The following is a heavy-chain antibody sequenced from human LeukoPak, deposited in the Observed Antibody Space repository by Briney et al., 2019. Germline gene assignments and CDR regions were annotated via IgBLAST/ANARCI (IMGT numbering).Heavy chain of an antibody. D-gene: IGHD3-3*01. V-gene: IGHV4-61*02. Sequence: SQTLSLTCTVSGGSISSGSYYWSWIRQPAGKGLEWIGRIYTSGSTNYNPSLKSRVTISVDTSKNQFSLKLSSVTAADTAVYYCARVSFWSGYIDDWGQGTLVTVSS. CDR1: GGSISSGSYY. CDR2: IYTSGST. CDR3: ARVSFWSGYIDD. J-gene: IGHJ4*02.